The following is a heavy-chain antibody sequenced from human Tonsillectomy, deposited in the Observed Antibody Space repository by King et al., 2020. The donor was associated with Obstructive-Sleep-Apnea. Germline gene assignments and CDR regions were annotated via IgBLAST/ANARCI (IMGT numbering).Heavy chain of an antibody. CDR1: GGSISRNY. J-gene: IGHJ4*02. D-gene: IGHD6-13*01. V-gene: IGHV4-59*12. Sequence: QLQESGPGLVKPSETLSLTCAVSGGSISRNYWTWIRQPPGKGLEWIGYNYNSASTNYNPSLESRVTISVDMSKNQFSLKLTSVTAADTAVYFCARLYNPSAYSSRWYHFDSWGQGILVTVSS. CDR3: ARLYNPSAYSSRWYHFDS. CDR2: NYNSAST.